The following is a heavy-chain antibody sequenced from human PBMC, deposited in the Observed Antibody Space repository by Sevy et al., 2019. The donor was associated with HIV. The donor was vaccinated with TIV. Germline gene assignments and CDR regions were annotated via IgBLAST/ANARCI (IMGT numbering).Heavy chain of an antibody. CDR2: IYYSGST. V-gene: IGHV4-31*03. Sequence: SDTLSLTCSVSGGSISSGGYYWSWIRQHPGKGLEWIGYIYYSGSTYYNPSLKSRVTISVDTSINQFSLKLSSVTAADTAMYYCARPTVAVTDVFDLWGQGKMVTVSS. J-gene: IGHJ3*01. CDR1: GGSISSGGYY. D-gene: IGHD2-21*02. CDR3: ARPTVAVTDVFDL.